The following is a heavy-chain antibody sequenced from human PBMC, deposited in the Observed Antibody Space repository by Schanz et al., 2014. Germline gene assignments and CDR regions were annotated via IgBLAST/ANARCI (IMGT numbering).Heavy chain of an antibody. V-gene: IGHV3-64*01. CDR2: ISSNGGST. J-gene: IGHJ6*02. CDR3: ARSSWRQSPGGMDV. CDR1: GFTFNGYS. Sequence: ESGGGWVQPGGSVRLSCAGSGFTFNGYSMHWVRQAPGKGLEYVSVISSNGGSTYYANSVKGRFTISRDNSNNTLYLQMDSLRADDMAVSYCARSSWRQSPGGMDVWGQGTTVIVSS. D-gene: IGHD2-15*01.